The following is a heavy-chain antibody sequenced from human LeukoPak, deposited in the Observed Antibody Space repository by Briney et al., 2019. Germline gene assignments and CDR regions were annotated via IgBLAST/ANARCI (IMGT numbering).Heavy chain of an antibody. V-gene: IGHV4-4*07. Sequence: SETLSLTCTVSGXSISSSHWNWIRQPAGKGLEWIGRVSSSGNTNYGPSLKSRVTVSVDTSKNQFSLKLRSVTAADTALYYCARATSGTYYYFDSWGRGTLVSVSS. CDR3: ARATSGTYYYFDS. CDR1: GXSISSSH. J-gene: IGHJ4*02. D-gene: IGHD3-10*01. CDR2: VSSSGNT.